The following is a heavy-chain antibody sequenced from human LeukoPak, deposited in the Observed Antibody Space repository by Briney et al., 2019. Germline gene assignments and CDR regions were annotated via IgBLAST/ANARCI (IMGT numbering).Heavy chain of an antibody. V-gene: IGHV1-8*02. J-gene: IGHJ6*03. D-gene: IGHD3-10*01. CDR3: ARASRGGLLTDYYYMDV. CDR1: GYTFTDYY. CDR2: MNPNSGNT. Sequence: ASVKVSCKASGYTFTDYYMHWVRQATGQGLERMGWMNPNSGNTGYAQKFQGRVTMTRNTSISTAYMELSSLRSEDTAAYYCARASRGGLLTDYYYMDVWGKGTTVTISS.